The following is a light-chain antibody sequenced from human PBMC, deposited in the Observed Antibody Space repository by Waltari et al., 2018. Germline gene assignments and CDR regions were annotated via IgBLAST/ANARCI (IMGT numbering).Light chain of an antibody. J-gene: IGLJ2*01. CDR1: RSDIGYSDY. V-gene: IGLV2-14*03. CDR3: SSFTSTNTLL. Sequence: QSALTQPASVSGSPGPSITISCTGPRSDIGYSDYVFWYQQHPGKAPKLIIYDVSERPSGVSNRFSGSKSGNTASLTISGLQAEDEADYYCSSFTSTNTLLFGGGTKLTVL. CDR2: DVS.